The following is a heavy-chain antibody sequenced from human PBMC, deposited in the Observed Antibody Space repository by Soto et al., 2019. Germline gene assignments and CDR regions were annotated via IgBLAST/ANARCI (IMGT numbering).Heavy chain of an antibody. CDR2: ISYDGSNK. CDR1: GFTFSSYG. V-gene: IGHV3-30*18. CDR3: AKTRGYSGYGAFDY. D-gene: IGHD5-12*01. Sequence: QVQLVESGGGVVQPGRSLRLSCAASGFTFSSYGMHWVRQAPGKGLEWVAVISYDGSNKYYADSVKGRFTISRDNSKNTLYLQMNRLRAEDTAVYYCAKTRGYSGYGAFDYWGQGTLVTVSS. J-gene: IGHJ4*02.